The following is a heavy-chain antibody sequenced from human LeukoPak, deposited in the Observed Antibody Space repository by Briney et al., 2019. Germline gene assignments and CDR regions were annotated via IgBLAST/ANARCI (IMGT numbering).Heavy chain of an antibody. V-gene: IGHV3-23*01. CDR1: GFTFSSYA. D-gene: IGHD2-15*01. Sequence: GGSLRLSCAASGFTFSSYAMSWVRQAPGKGLEWVSAISGSGGSTYYADSVKGRFTISRDNSKNTLYLQMNSLRAEDTALYYCAKDLGPIDCSGGSCYGMDVWGQGTTVTVSS. CDR2: ISGSGGST. CDR3: AKDLGPIDCSGGSCYGMDV. J-gene: IGHJ6*02.